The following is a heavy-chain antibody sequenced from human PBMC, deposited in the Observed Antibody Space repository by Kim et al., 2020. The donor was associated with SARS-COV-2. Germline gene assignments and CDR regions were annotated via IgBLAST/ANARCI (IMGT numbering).Heavy chain of an antibody. V-gene: IGHV4-59*13. CDR1: GGSISSYY. D-gene: IGHD2-2*01. CDR2: IYYSGST. Sequence: SDTLSLTCTVSGGSISSYYWSWIRQPPGKGLEWIGYIYYSGSTNYNPSLKSRVTISVDTSKNQFSLKLSSVTAADTAVYYCARDTTPYYFDYWGQGTLVTVSS. J-gene: IGHJ4*02. CDR3: ARDTTPYYFDY.